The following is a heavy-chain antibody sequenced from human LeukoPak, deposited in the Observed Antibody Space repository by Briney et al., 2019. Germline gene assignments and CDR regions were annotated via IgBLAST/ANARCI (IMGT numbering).Heavy chain of an antibody. CDR3: ARSKQWLVHDAFDI. D-gene: IGHD6-19*01. Sequence: GGSLRLSCAASGFTVSSNYMSWVRQAPGKGLEWVSVIYSGGSTYYADSVKGRFTISRDNSKNTLYLQMNSLRAEDTAVYYCARSKQWLVHDAFDIWGQGTMVTVSS. CDR2: IYSGGST. J-gene: IGHJ3*02. CDR1: GFTVSSNY. V-gene: IGHV3-53*01.